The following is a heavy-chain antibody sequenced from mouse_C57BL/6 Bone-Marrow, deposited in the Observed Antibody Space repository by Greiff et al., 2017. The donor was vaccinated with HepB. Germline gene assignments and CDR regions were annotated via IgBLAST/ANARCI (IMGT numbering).Heavy chain of an antibody. Sequence: VQLQQSGPGLVQPSQSLSITCTVSGFSLTSYGVHWVRQSPGKGLEWLGVIWSGGSTDYNAAFISRLSISKDNSKSQVFFKMNSLQADDTAIYYCARIYDYLYAMDYWGQGTSVTVSS. CDR3: ARIYDYLYAMDY. D-gene: IGHD2-4*01. CDR1: GFSLTSYG. J-gene: IGHJ4*01. V-gene: IGHV2-2*01. CDR2: IWSGGST.